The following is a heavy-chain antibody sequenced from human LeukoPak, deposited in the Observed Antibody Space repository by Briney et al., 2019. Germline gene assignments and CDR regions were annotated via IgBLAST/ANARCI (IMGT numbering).Heavy chain of an antibody. CDR1: GFTFSSYS. D-gene: IGHD4/OR15-4a*01. Sequence: GGSLRLSCAASGFTFSSYSMSWVRQAPGKGLEWVSGTSDRGDYTYYADSVKGRFTISRDTSKNTLYLQMNSLRAEDTALYFCAKKAQYDGHYPLDYWGQGTLVTVSA. CDR2: TSDRGDYT. J-gene: IGHJ4*02. CDR3: AKKAQYDGHYPLDY. V-gene: IGHV3-23*01.